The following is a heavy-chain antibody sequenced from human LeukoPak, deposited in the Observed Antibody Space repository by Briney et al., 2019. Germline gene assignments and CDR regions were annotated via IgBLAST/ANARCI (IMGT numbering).Heavy chain of an antibody. V-gene: IGHV3-7*01. D-gene: IGHD5-18*01. Sequence: GGSLRLSCAASGFTFSGHWMSWVRQAPGKGLEWVANIKQDGSEKYYVDSVKGRFTISRDNAKNSLYLQMNSLRAEDTAVYYCATSLGINTAMVFDYWGQGTLVTVSS. CDR2: IKQDGSEK. CDR3: ATSLGINTAMVFDY. CDR1: GFTFSGHW. J-gene: IGHJ4*02.